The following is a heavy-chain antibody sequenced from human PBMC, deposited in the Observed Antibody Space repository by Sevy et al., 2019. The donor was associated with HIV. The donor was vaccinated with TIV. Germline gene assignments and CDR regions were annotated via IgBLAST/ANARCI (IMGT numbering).Heavy chain of an antibody. V-gene: IGHV1-24*01. D-gene: IGHD3-10*01. CDR1: GYTLTETS. CDR2: FDPEDGEA. Sequence: ASVKVSCEVSGYTLTETSMHWVRQAPGNGLEWMGSFDPEDGEAIYAQKFQGRVSMTADTSTDTVYMELSSLRSEDTAVYYCTTDRSHYGSGRNFEHWGQGTLVTVSS. J-gene: IGHJ4*02. CDR3: TTDRSHYGSGRNFEH.